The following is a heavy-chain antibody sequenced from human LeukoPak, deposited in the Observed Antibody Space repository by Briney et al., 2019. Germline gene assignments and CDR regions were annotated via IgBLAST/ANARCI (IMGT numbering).Heavy chain of an antibody. Sequence: SETLSLTCTVSGGSISSSSYYWGWIRQPPGKGLEWVGEIYLRGNTNYNPSLESRVSISVDESKTQLSLRLESVTAADTAVYYCARGTITTVTDSWGPGTLVTVSS. CDR1: GGSISSSSYY. CDR3: ARGTITTVTDS. CDR2: IYLRGNT. D-gene: IGHD4-17*01. V-gene: IGHV4-39*07. J-gene: IGHJ4*02.